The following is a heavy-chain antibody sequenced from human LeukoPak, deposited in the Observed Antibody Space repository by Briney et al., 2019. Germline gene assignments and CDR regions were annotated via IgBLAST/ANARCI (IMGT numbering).Heavy chain of an antibody. D-gene: IGHD1-26*01. CDR2: INTSGST. Sequence: SETLSLTCTVSGFSFSSSYWSWLRQPAGKGLEWFGRINTSGSTKFNPFLKRGVITTINKIKNHNSLKLNSVTAAHTAVFYLSRGCSGSYLRFVPWGQGTLVTVSS. V-gene: IGHV4-4*07. CDR1: GFSFSSSY. CDR3: SRGCSGSYLRFVP. J-gene: IGHJ5*02.